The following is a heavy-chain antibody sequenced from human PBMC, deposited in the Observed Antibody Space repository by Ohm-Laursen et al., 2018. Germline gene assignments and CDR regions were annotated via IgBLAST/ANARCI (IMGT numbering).Heavy chain of an antibody. J-gene: IGHJ4*02. CDR3: VRDRRGGSIELRA. D-gene: IGHD6-6*01. Sequence: SLRLSCAAPGFTFSNAWMNWFRQAPGKGLESVASINQDGSEKYFVDSVRGRFTIYRDNAKNSLYLQMNSLRAEDTAVYYCVRDRRGGSIELRAGGQGALVAVSS. CDR1: GFTFSNAW. CDR2: INQDGSEK. V-gene: IGHV3-7*01.